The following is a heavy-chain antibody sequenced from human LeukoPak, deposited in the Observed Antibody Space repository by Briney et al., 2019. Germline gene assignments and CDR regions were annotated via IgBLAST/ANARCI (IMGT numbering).Heavy chain of an antibody. Sequence: GGSLRLSCAASGFTFSSYAMSWVRQAPGKGLEWVSAISGSGGSTYYADSVKGRFTISRDNSKNTLYLQMNSLRAEDTAVYYCARGLLDYDFWSGPLQGYYYYGMDVWGQGTTVTVSS. CDR1: GFTFSSYA. CDR3: ARGLLDYDFWSGPLQGYYYYGMDV. V-gene: IGHV3-23*01. J-gene: IGHJ6*02. CDR2: ISGSGGST. D-gene: IGHD3-3*01.